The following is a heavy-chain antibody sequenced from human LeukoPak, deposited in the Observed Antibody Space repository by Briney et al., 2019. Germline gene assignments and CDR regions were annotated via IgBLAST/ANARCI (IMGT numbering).Heavy chain of an antibody. J-gene: IGHJ6*02. CDR1: GGSISSYY. CDR3: ARERGGSGSYYNAAYYYGMDV. V-gene: IGHV4-4*07. CDR2: IYTSGST. D-gene: IGHD3-10*01. Sequence: SETLSLTCTVSGGSISSYYWSWIRQPAGKGLEWIGRIYTSGSTNYNPSLKSRVTMSVDTSKNQFSLKLSSVTAADTAVYYCARERGGSGSYYNAAYYYGMDVWGQGTTATVSS.